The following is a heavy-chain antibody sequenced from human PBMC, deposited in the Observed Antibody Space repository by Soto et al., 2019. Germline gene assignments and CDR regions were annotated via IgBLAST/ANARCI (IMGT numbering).Heavy chain of an antibody. J-gene: IGHJ3*02. Sequence: GGSLRLSCAASGFTFSSYAMHWVRQAPGKGLEWVAVISYDGSNKYYADSVKGRFTISRDNSKNTLYLQMNSLRAEDTAVYYCARGSPRTGAFDIWGQGTMVTVSS. CDR3: ARGSPRTGAFDI. V-gene: IGHV3-30-3*01. CDR1: GFTFSSYA. CDR2: ISYDGSNK.